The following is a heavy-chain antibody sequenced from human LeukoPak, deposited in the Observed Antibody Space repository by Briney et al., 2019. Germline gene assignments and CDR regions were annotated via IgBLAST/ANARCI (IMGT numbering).Heavy chain of an antibody. CDR2: IGTAGDT. J-gene: IGHJ4*02. D-gene: IGHD3-10*01. Sequence: GGSLRLSCAASGFDFSRSDMHWVRQVTGKGLEWVSGIGTAGDTFYPDSVKGRFTISRETGKNSLYLQMSSLRAGDTAVYYCARTRIISGVRGLQMRYFDYWGQGTLVTVSS. CDR1: GFDFSRSD. V-gene: IGHV3-13*01. CDR3: ARTRIISGVRGLQMRYFDY.